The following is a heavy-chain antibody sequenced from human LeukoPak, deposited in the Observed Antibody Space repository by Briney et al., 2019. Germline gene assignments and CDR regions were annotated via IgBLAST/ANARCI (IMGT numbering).Heavy chain of an antibody. CDR3: ARSDYHNSGSHTVFDAFDI. D-gene: IGHD3-10*01. CDR1: GGSISSYY. J-gene: IGHJ3*02. V-gene: IGHV4-59*01. CDR2: IDDSGNT. Sequence: SETLSLTCTVSGGSISSYYWSWIRRPPGKGLEWIGYIDDSGNTNYNPSLKSQVTISVDKSKNQFSLKLSFVTAADTAMYYCARSDYHNSGSHTVFDAFDIWGQGTRVTVSS.